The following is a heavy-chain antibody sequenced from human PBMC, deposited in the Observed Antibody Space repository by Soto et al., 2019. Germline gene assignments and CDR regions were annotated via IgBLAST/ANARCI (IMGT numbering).Heavy chain of an antibody. CDR2: IWYDGSNK. D-gene: IGHD4-4*01. Sequence: QVQLVESGGGAVQPGRSLRLSCAASGFTFSSYGMHWVRQAPGKGLEWVAVIWYDGSNKYYADSVKGRFTISRDNSKNTLYLQMNSLRAEDTAVYYCARDLLYDYSKGMDVWGQGTTVTVSS. CDR1: GFTFSSYG. CDR3: ARDLLYDYSKGMDV. J-gene: IGHJ6*02. V-gene: IGHV3-33*01.